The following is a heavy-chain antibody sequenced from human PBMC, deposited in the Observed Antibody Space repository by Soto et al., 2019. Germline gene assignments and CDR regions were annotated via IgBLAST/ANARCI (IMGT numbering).Heavy chain of an antibody. V-gene: IGHV4-34*01. CDR3: ASGETGSYYYFDY. Sequence: SETLTLTCAVYGGSFSGYYWSWIRQPPGKGLEWIGEINHSGSTNYNPSLKSRVTISVDTSKNQFSLKLSSVTAADTAVYYCASGETGSYYYFDYWGQGTLVTVSS. D-gene: IGHD1-26*01. CDR2: INHSGST. J-gene: IGHJ4*02. CDR1: GGSFSGYY.